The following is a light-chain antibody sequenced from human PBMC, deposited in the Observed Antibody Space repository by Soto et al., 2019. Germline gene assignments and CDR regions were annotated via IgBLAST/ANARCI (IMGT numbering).Light chain of an antibody. Sequence: DIQMTQSPSSLSASVGDRVTITCRASQGISNYLAWYQQKPGKVPKLLICAASTLQSGVPSRFSGSGSGTAFTITISSLQPEDVAQYFCRKYNSAPLTFGGGTKVEIK. J-gene: IGKJ4*01. CDR3: RKYNSAPLT. V-gene: IGKV1-27*01. CDR1: QGISNY. CDR2: AAS.